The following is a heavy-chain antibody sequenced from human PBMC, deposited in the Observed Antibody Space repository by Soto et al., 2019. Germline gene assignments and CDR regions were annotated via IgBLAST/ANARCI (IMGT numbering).Heavy chain of an antibody. D-gene: IGHD6-13*01. CDR1: GFSLSNAGLG. J-gene: IGHJ5*02. Sequence: QVTVKESGPVLVKPTETLTLTCTVSGFSLSNAGLGVSWIRQPPGKALEWLAHIFSNDEKSYSTCLKSRLTISKDTTKSQVVLTMTNMDPVDTATYYCASTYSTSWYWFDTWGQGTLVTVFS. V-gene: IGHV2-26*04. CDR3: ASTYSTSWYWFDT. CDR2: IFSNDEK.